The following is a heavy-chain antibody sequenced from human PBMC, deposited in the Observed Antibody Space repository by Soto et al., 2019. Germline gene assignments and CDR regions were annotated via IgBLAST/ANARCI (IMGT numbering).Heavy chain of an antibody. CDR1: GFSISSSD. CDR2: LGTSGDT. V-gene: IGHV3-13*01. CDR3: TRDRQIYRFYYYGMDV. D-gene: IGHD3-3*01. Sequence: EVQLVESVGGLVQPGGSLKLSCVASGFSISSSDMHWVRQVMGKGLEWVSTLGTSGDTFYSGSVKGRFTISREDAKNSFHLQMNNLRAEDSAVYYCTRDRQIYRFYYYGMDVWGQGTAVTVS. J-gene: IGHJ6*02.